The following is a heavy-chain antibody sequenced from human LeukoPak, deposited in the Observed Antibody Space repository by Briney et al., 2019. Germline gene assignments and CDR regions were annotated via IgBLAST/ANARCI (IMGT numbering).Heavy chain of an antibody. CDR1: GGSISSYY. CDR2: IYTSGGT. V-gene: IGHV4-4*07. J-gene: IGHJ6*03. CDR3: AIGNYYYMDV. D-gene: IGHD1-26*01. Sequence: PSETLSLTRTVSGGSISSYYWSWIRQPAGKGLEWIGRIYTSGGTNYNPSLKSRVTMSVDTSKNQFSLKLSSVTAADTAVYYCAIGNYYYMDVWGKGTTVTVSS.